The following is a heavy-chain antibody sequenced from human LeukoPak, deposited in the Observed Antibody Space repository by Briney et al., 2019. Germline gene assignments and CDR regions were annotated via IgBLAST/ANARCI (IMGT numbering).Heavy chain of an antibody. Sequence: GASVKVSCKASGYTFTGYYIHWVRQAPGQGLEWMGWINPNSGGTNYAQKFQGRVTMTRDTSISTAYMELSRLRSDDTAVYYCARADSSPGGDDAFDIWGQGTMVTVSS. D-gene: IGHD3-22*01. CDR2: INPNSGGT. V-gene: IGHV1-2*02. CDR1: GYTFTGYY. J-gene: IGHJ3*02. CDR3: ARADSSPGGDDAFDI.